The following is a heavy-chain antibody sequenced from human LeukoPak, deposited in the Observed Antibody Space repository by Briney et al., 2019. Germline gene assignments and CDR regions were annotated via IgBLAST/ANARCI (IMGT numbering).Heavy chain of an antibody. CDR1: GFTVSSNY. Sequence: GGSLRLSCAASGFTVSSNYMTWVRQAPGKGLVWVSRINSDGSSTSYADSVKGRFTISRDNAKNTLYLQINSLRAEDTAVYYCVRDNLYYYDSSGYTFDYWGQGTLVTVSS. CDR3: VRDNLYYYDSSGYTFDY. CDR2: INSDGSST. J-gene: IGHJ4*02. V-gene: IGHV3-74*01. D-gene: IGHD3-22*01.